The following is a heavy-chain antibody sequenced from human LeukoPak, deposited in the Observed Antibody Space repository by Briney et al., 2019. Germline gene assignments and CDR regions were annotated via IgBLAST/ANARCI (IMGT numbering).Heavy chain of an antibody. J-gene: IGHJ4*02. CDR2: ISSSSSYI. Sequence: GGSLRLSCAASGXTFSSYSMNWVRQAPGKGLEWVSSISSSSSYIYYADSVKGRFTISRDNAKNSLHLQMNSLRAEDTAVYYCARDAGLWFGELAHFDYWGQGTLVTVSS. V-gene: IGHV3-21*01. CDR1: GXTFSSYS. CDR3: ARDAGLWFGELAHFDY. D-gene: IGHD3-10*01.